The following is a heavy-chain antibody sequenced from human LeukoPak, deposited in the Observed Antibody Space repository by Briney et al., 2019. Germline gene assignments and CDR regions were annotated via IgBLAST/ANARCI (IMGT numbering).Heavy chain of an antibody. D-gene: IGHD3-10*01. Sequence: SETLSLTCTVSGGSITSSSYYWGWIRQPPGKGLEWIGTIYYSGSTYYNPPLKSRVTLSVDTSKNQFSLKLSSVTAADTAVYYCARDLGFPPTGFGELQQAYNWFDPWGQGTLVTVSS. CDR3: ARDLGFPPTGFGELQQAYNWFDP. CDR1: GGSITSSSYY. CDR2: IYYSGST. J-gene: IGHJ5*02. V-gene: IGHV4-39*07.